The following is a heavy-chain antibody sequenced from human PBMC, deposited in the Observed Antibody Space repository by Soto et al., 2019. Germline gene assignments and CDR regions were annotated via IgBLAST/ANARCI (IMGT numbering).Heavy chain of an antibody. CDR3: ERDPYNYYDSSGYPY. CDR2: ISYDGSNK. D-gene: IGHD3-22*01. CDR1: GFTFSSYA. V-gene: IGHV3-30-3*01. Sequence: GGSLRLSCAASGFTFSSYAMHWVRQAPGKGLEWVAVISYDGSNKYYADSVKGRFTISRDNSKNTLYLQMNSLRAEDTAVYYCERDPYNYYDSSGYPYWGQGTLVTVSS. J-gene: IGHJ4*02.